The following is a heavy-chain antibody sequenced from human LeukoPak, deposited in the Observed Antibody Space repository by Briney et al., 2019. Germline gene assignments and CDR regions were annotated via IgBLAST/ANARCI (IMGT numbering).Heavy chain of an antibody. D-gene: IGHD5-18*01. CDR2: FSGSGAST. CDR1: GFSFSSYS. J-gene: IGHJ4*02. Sequence: GVSLRLSGAASGFSFSSYSMSSVRQSPGPFLAWVSAFSGSGASTYYADSVKGRFTISRDNSKNTLYLQMNSLRAEDTAVYYCAKNSIQLWSPLDYWGQGTLVTVSS. V-gene: IGHV3-23*01. CDR3: AKNSIQLWSPLDY.